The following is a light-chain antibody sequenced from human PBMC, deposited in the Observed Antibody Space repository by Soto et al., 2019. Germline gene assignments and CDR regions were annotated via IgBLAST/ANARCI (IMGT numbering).Light chain of an antibody. V-gene: IGLV2-11*01. Sequence: QSALAEPRSVSGSPGQSVTISCTGTSSDVGGYSYVSWFQQHPGKAPKLMNYDVSKRPSGVPDRFSGSKSGNTASLTISGLQTEDEADYYCCSFAGSYTLHAFATGTKLTVL. CDR1: SSDVGGYSY. CDR3: CSFAGSYTLHA. CDR2: DVS. J-gene: IGLJ1*01.